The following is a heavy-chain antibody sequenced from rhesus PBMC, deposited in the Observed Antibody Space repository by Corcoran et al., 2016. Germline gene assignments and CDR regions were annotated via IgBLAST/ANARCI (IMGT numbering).Heavy chain of an antibody. CDR3: ARDAISLDV. CDR2: ISGNTETT. CDR1: GVSLYGNY. J-gene: IGHJ5-2*02. V-gene: IGHV4-147*01. Sequence: QVQLQESGPGLVKPSETLPLTCAVSGVSLYGNYWTWIRQSPGKGLEWLGYISGNTETTSYNPSLGGRVTISKDTSQNQFSLILTSVTAADTAVYYCARDAISLDVWGRGVLVTVSS.